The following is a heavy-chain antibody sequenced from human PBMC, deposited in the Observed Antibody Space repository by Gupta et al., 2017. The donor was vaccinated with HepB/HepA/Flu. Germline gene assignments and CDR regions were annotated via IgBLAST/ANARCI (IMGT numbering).Heavy chain of an antibody. D-gene: IGHD1-7*01. Sequence: QVQLQQWGAGPLKPSETLSLTSAVYGGSFSGYYWSWIRQPPGKGLEWIGEINHSGSTNYNPALKSRVTISVDTAKKQCSLKLGSVTAADTDVYYCARGRSVTGTHFGYGGQGTVGTVCS. V-gene: IGHV4-34*01. CDR1: GGSFSGYY. J-gene: IGHJ4*02. CDR3: ARGRSVTGTHFGY. CDR2: INHSGST.